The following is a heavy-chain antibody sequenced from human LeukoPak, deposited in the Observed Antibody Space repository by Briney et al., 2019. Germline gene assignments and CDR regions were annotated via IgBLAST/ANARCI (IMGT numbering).Heavy chain of an antibody. D-gene: IGHD6-13*01. Sequence: SETLSHTCTVSGGSLSSYYWSWLRQPPGKGLEWIGYIYYSGSTNYNPSLKSRVTISVDTSKNQFSLKLSSVNAADTAEYYCARSRSQTNWFDPCGQGTLVTISS. CDR2: IYYSGST. CDR1: GGSLSSYY. CDR3: ARSRSQTNWFDP. J-gene: IGHJ5*02. V-gene: IGHV4-59*01.